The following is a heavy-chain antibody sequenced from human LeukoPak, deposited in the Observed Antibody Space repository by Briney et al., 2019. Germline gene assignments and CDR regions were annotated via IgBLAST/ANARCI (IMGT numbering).Heavy chain of an antibody. D-gene: IGHD2-2*01. V-gene: IGHV3-23*01. CDR3: AKVRGVYCSSPACYYYDA. Sequence: PGGSLRLSCEASGFSFSAAWMTWVRQAPGKGLEWVAGVSPSGGRTIYADSAEGRFTISRDNSNDTVYLQLSSLRAEDSALYYCAKVRGVYCSSPACYYYDAWGQGTPVTVSS. CDR2: VSPSGGRT. J-gene: IGHJ4*02. CDR1: GFSFSAAW.